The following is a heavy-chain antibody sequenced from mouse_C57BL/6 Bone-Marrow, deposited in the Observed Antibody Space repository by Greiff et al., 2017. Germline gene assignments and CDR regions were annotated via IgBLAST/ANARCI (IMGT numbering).Heavy chain of an antibody. J-gene: IGHJ1*01. CDR1: GFTFSSYA. V-gene: IGHV5-9-4*01. CDR2: ISSGGSYT. Sequence: EVQLQESGGGLVKPGGSLKLSCAASGFTFSSYAMSWVRQSPEKRLEWVAEISSGGSYTYYPDTVTGRFTISRDNAKNTLYLEMSSLRSEDTAMYYCAREPWYFDVWGAGTTVTVSS. CDR3: AREPWYFDV.